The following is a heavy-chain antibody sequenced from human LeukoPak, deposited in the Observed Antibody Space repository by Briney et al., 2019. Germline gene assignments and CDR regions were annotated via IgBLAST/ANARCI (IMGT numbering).Heavy chain of an antibody. J-gene: IGHJ5*02. D-gene: IGHD5-18*01. CDR3: ARSVPPWLGDH. CDR2: IYPSDSDI. CDR1: GCSFTNYW. Sequence: GESLKISCKGSGCSFTNYWIGSVRQMPGKGLEWMGIIYPSDSDIRYSPSFQGQVTISADKSISTAYLQWRSLRSSDIAIYYCARSVPPWLGDHWGQGTLVTVSS. V-gene: IGHV5-51*01.